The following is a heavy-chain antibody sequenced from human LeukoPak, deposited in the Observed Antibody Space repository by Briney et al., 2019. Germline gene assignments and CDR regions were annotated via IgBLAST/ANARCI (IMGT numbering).Heavy chain of an antibody. Sequence: SETLSLTCTVSGDSISSGDYYWSWIRQPAGKGLEWIGRISSSGSTNYNPSLKSRVTISVDTSRNQFSLKLSSVTAADTAVYYCARGGGSFTSSWYGNTFDYWGQGTLVTVSS. V-gene: IGHV4-61*02. D-gene: IGHD6-13*01. CDR3: ARGGGSFTSSWYGNTFDY. J-gene: IGHJ4*02. CDR1: GDSISSGDYY. CDR2: ISSSGST.